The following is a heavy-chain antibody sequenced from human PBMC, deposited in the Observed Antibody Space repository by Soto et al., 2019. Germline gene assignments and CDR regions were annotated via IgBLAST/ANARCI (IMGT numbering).Heavy chain of an antibody. CDR3: ARHLHYFDY. Sequence: GGSLRLSCAASGFTFSTYAMTWVRQAPGKGLEWVSGISGSDGNTYYADSVKGRFTFSRDNSKNTLYLQMNSLRAEDTAVYYCARHLHYFDYWGQGTLVTVSS. CDR2: ISGSDGNT. V-gene: IGHV3-23*01. CDR1: GFTFSTYA. J-gene: IGHJ4*02.